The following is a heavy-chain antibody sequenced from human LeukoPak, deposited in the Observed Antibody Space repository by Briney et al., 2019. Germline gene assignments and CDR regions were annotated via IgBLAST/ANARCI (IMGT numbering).Heavy chain of an antibody. CDR2: FDPEDGET. CDR1: GYTLTELS. D-gene: IGHD3-22*01. Sequence: ASVKVSCKVSGYTLTELSMHWVRQAPGKGLEWMGGFDPEDGETIYAQKFQGRVTMTEDTSTDTAYMELSSLRSEDTAVYYCARYYYDSSGYYPPGFDYWGQGTLVTVSS. CDR3: ARYYYDSSGYYPPGFDY. J-gene: IGHJ4*02. V-gene: IGHV1-24*01.